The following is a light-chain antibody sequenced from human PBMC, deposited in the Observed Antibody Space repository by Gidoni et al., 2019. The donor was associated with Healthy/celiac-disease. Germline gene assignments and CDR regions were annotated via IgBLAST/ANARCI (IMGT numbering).Light chain of an antibody. Sequence: QTVLTQPPSASGTPGQRVTISWSGSSSTIGSNPVNWDHQLPGTAPKPLIYSNNQRPSGVPGRVAGSKSGASASLAISGLQYGDEADYYCAAWDDRAWVFGGGTRLTVL. J-gene: IGLJ3*02. CDR2: SNN. CDR1: SSTIGSNP. V-gene: IGLV1-44*01. CDR3: AAWDDRAWV.